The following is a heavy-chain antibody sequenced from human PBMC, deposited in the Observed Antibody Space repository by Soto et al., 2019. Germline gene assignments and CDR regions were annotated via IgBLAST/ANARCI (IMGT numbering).Heavy chain of an antibody. CDR2: IYPGDSDT. Sequence: PGESLKISCKGSGYSFTSYWIGWVLQMPGKGLEWMGIIYPGDSDTRYSPSFQGQVTISADKSISTAYLQWSSLKASDTAMYYCARDIVVVPAAIGSAPAYYYYGMDVWGQGTTVTVSS. J-gene: IGHJ6*02. D-gene: IGHD2-2*02. V-gene: IGHV5-51*01. CDR1: GYSFTSYW. CDR3: ARDIVVVPAAIGSAPAYYYYGMDV.